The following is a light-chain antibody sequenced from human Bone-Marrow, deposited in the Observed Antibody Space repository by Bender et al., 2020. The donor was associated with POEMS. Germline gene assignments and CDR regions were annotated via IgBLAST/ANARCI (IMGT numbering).Light chain of an antibody. V-gene: IGLV2-14*02. CDR2: EVT. CDR1: TSDVGSNTL. CDR3: AAWDDSLSGLV. J-gene: IGLJ2*01. Sequence: QSDLTQPASVSGSRGQSVTISCSGDTSDVGSNTLVSWYQHRPGKAPTLLIYEVTKRPSGVPDRFSGSKSGTSASLAINGLRSEDETDYYCAAWDDSLSGLVFGGGTKVTVL.